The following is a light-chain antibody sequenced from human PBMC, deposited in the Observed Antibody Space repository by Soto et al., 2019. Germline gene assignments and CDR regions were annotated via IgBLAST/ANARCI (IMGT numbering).Light chain of an antibody. CDR2: RAS. Sequence: IQMTQSPSTLSASVGDRVTITCRASQNINIWLAWYQQKPGKAPRLLIYRASSLENGVPSRFGGRGSGTQFIFTISSLQPDDSATYDCQQYSSESTFGQGTKVEIK. V-gene: IGKV1-5*03. CDR1: QNINIW. CDR3: QQYSSEST. J-gene: IGKJ1*01.